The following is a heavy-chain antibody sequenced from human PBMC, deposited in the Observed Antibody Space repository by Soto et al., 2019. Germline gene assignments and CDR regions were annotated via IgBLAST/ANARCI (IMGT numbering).Heavy chain of an antibody. V-gene: IGHV3-23*01. Sequence: PGGSLRLSCAASGFTFSNYAMSWVRQAPGKGLEWVSIISGSGERTYYADSVKGRFTISRDNSKNTLYLQMNSLRAEDTAVYYCAKAKEGASDYWGQGTLVTVSS. CDR3: AKAKEGASDY. CDR1: GFTFSNYA. D-gene: IGHD1-26*01. J-gene: IGHJ4*02. CDR2: ISGSGERT.